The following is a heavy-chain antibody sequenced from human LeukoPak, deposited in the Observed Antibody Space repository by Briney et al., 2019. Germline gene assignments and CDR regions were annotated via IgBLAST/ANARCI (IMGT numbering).Heavy chain of an antibody. Sequence: SETLSLTCTVSGGSISSSSYYWGWIRQPPGKGLEWIGSIYYSGSTYYNPSLKSRVTISVDTSKNQFSLRLNSVTAADTAVYYCAREGAADVWGRGTMVTVSS. CDR1: GGSISSSSYY. V-gene: IGHV4-39*07. CDR2: IYYSGST. CDR3: AREGAADV. J-gene: IGHJ3*01. D-gene: IGHD1-26*01.